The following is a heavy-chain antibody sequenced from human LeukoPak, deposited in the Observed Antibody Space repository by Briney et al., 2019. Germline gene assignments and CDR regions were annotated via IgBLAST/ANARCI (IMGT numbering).Heavy chain of an antibody. CDR3: ARAEDYCSGGSCYHIIDY. CDR2: IWYDGSNK. D-gene: IGHD2-15*01. V-gene: IGHV3-33*01. CDR1: GFTFSTSG. J-gene: IGHJ4*02. Sequence: PGGSLRLSCAASGFTFSTSGMHWVRQAPGKGLEWVAVIWYDGSNKHYAESVKGRFSISRDNSKSTLYLQMNSLRAEDTAVYYCARAEDYCSGGSCYHIIDYWGQGTLVTVSS.